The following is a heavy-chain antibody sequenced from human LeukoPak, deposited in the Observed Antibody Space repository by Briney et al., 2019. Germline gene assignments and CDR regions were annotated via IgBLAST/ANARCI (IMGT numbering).Heavy chain of an antibody. CDR3: ARDTSGYDLGDGIDY. Sequence: KSSQTLSLTCTVSGGSISSGGYYWSWIRQHSGQGLEWIGYIYYSGSTYYNPSLKSRVTISVDTSKNQFSLKLSSVTAADTAVYYCARDTSGYDLGDGIDYWGQGTLVTVSS. CDR1: GGSISSGGYY. J-gene: IGHJ4*02. D-gene: IGHD5-12*01. CDR2: IYYSGST. V-gene: IGHV4-31*03.